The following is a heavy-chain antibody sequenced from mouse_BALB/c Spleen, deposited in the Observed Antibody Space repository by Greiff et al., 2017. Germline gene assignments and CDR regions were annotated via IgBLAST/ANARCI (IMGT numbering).Heavy chain of an antibody. CDR2: ISSGSSTI. Sequence: EVQGVESGGGLVQPGGSRKLSCAASGFTFSSFGMHWVRQAPEKGLEWVAYISSGSSTIYYADTVKGRFTISRDNPKNTLFLQMTSLRSEDTAMYYCARSYRYDVDNYFDYWGQGTTLTVSS. D-gene: IGHD2-14*01. V-gene: IGHV5-17*02. J-gene: IGHJ2*01. CDR1: GFTFSSFG. CDR3: ARSYRYDVDNYFDY.